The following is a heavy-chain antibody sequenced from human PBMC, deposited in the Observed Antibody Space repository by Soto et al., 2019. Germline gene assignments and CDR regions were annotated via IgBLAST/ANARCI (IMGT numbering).Heavy chain of an antibody. J-gene: IGHJ5*02. Sequence: SETLSLTCGLSGAAFSDYTWSWVRQAPGGGLHWIGEVNRGGRTKYSPSLERRLTISFDRSRNQVSLELRAVTDADTAIYYCARLKEANVSGTYRYLDLWGQGTLVT. CDR1: GAAFSDYT. V-gene: IGHV4-34*01. CDR2: VNRGGRT. D-gene: IGHD3-16*02. CDR3: ARLKEANVSGTYRYLDL.